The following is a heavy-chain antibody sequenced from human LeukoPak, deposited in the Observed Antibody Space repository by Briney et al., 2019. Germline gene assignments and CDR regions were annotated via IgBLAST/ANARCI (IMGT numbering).Heavy chain of an antibody. V-gene: IGHV1-8*02. Sequence: RASVKVSCKASGYTFTGYYMHWVRQAPGQGLEWMGWMNPNSGNTGYAQKFQGRVTMTRNTSISTAYMELSSLRSEDTAVYYCASCQYYDFWSGYYYYYGMDVWGQGTTVTVSS. CDR3: ASCQYYDFWSGYYYYYGMDV. CDR2: MNPNSGNT. CDR1: GYTFTGYY. J-gene: IGHJ6*02. D-gene: IGHD3-3*01.